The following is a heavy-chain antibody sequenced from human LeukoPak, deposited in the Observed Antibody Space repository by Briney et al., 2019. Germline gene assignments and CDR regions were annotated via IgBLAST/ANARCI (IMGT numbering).Heavy chain of an antibody. D-gene: IGHD2-2*02. CDR1: GFTFSSYA. CDR3: AKDRIVVVPAAIPFDY. J-gene: IGHJ4*02. V-gene: IGHV3-23*01. Sequence: GGSLRLSCAASGFTFSSYAMRWLRQAPGKGLEWVSAISGSGGSTYYADSVKGRFTISRDNSKNTLYLQMNSLRAEDTAVYYCAKDRIVVVPAAIPFDYWGQGTLVTVSS. CDR2: ISGSGGST.